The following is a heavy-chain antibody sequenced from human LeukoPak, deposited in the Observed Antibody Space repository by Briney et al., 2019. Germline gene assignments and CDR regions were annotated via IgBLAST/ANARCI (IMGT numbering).Heavy chain of an antibody. D-gene: IGHD3-10*01. CDR1: GFTFSSYG. CDR3: ARHKPFKRTGTRPGEYYFDY. J-gene: IGHJ4*02. V-gene: IGHV3-33*01. CDR2: IWYDGSNK. Sequence: HPGRSLRLSCAASGFTFSSYGMHWVRQAPGKGLEWVAVIWYDGSNKYYADSVKGRFTISRDNSKNTLYLQMNSLRAEDTAVYYCARHKPFKRTGTRPGEYYFDYWGQGTLVTVSS.